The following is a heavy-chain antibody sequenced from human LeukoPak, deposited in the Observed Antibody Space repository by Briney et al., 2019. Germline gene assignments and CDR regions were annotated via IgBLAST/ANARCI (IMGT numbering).Heavy chain of an antibody. J-gene: IGHJ4*02. CDR3: ARPYYGIFDY. Sequence: GGSLRLSCAASGFTFSSYSMNWVRQAPGKGLVWVSYISSSSSTIYYADSVKGRFTISRDNAKTSLYLQMSGLRAEDTAVYYCARPYYGIFDYWGQGTLVTVSS. CDR2: ISSSSSTI. CDR1: GFTFSSYS. V-gene: IGHV3-48*01. D-gene: IGHD4-17*01.